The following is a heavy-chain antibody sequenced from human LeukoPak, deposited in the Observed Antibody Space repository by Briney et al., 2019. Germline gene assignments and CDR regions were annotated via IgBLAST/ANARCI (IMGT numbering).Heavy chain of an antibody. CDR3: ARDMVRSAAYYFDY. V-gene: IGHV3-30*02. D-gene: IGHD3-10*01. J-gene: IGHJ4*02. CDR2: IRYDGTNK. CDR1: GFTFSIFG. Sequence: PGGSLRLSCTASGFTFSIFGMHWVRQAPGKGLEWVAFIRYDGTNKYYADSVKGRFTISRDNSKNTLYLQMNSLRAEDTAVYYCARDMVRSAAYYFDYWGQGILVTVSS.